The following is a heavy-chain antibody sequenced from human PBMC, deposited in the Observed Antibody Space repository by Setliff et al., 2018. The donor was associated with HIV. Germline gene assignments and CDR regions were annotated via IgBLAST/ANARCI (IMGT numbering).Heavy chain of an antibody. V-gene: IGHV1-18*01. Sequence: GASVKVSCKTSGYPFDSYGISWVRQAPGQGLEWMGWISAYIGDTKYAQRLQGRVTMTTDPSTPTAYMELRSLKSEDTAVYYRARAVGGSNYFDYSGYQDFWGQGTRVTVSS. CDR3: ARAVGGSNYFDYSGYQDF. D-gene: IGHD3-22*01. J-gene: IGHJ4*02. CDR2: ISAYIGDT. CDR1: GYPFDSYG.